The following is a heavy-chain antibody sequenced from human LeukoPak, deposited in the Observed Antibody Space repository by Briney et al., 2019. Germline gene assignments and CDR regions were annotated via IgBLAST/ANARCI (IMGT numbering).Heavy chain of an antibody. Sequence: SVKVSCKASGGTFSSYAISWVRQAPGQGLEWMGGIIPIFGTANYAQKFQGRVTITTDESTSTAYMELSSLRSEDTAVYYCAREDSEGGYSYGPYAFDIWGQGTMVTVSS. CDR2: IIPIFGTA. V-gene: IGHV1-69*05. J-gene: IGHJ3*02. CDR3: AREDSEGGYSYGPYAFDI. D-gene: IGHD5-18*01. CDR1: GGTFSSYA.